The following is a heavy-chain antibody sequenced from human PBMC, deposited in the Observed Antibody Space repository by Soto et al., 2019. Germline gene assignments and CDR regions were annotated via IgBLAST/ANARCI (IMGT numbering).Heavy chain of an antibody. CDR2: ISSSSSYI. CDR3: ARADVYGSGYLHYYYMDV. D-gene: IGHD3-10*01. Sequence: PGGSLRLSCAASGFTFSNAWMNWVRQAPGKGLEWVSSISSSSSYIYYADSVKGRFTISRDNAKNSLYLQMNSLRAEDTAVYYCARADVYGSGYLHYYYMDVWGKGTTVTVSS. CDR1: GFTFSNAW. J-gene: IGHJ6*03. V-gene: IGHV3-21*01.